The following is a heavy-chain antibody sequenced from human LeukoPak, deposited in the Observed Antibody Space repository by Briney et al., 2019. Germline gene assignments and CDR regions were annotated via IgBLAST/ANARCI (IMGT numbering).Heavy chain of an antibody. Sequence: PSETLSLTRTVSGGSISSSSYYWGWIRQPPGKGLEWIGSIYYSGSTYYNPSLKSRVTISVDTSKNQFSLKLSSVTAADTAVYYCARQQDCSGGSCYAQDAFDIWGQGTMVTVSS. CDR3: ARQQDCSGGSCYAQDAFDI. J-gene: IGHJ3*02. CDR1: GGSISSSSYY. CDR2: IYYSGST. V-gene: IGHV4-39*01. D-gene: IGHD2-15*01.